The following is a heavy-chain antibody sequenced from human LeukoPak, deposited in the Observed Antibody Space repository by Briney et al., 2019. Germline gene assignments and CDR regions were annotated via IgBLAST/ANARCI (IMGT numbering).Heavy chain of an antibody. CDR1: GFTFSGSA. Sequence: GGSLRLSCAASGFTFSGSAMHWVRQASGKGLEWVARIRSKANSYATAYAASVKGRFTVSRDDSKNTAYLQMNSLKTEDTAVYYCTRLLEGLDPWGQGTLVTVSS. CDR3: TRLLEGLDP. CDR2: IRSKANSYAT. D-gene: IGHD1-1*01. V-gene: IGHV3-73*01. J-gene: IGHJ5*02.